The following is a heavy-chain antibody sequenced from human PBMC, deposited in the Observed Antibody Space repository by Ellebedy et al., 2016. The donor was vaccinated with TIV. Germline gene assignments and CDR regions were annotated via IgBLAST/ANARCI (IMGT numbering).Heavy chain of an antibody. J-gene: IGHJ4*02. V-gene: IGHV4-38-2*02. Sequence: MPSETLSLTCTVSGYSISSGYYWGWIRQPPGKGLEWIGSIYQSGSTFYNPSLKSRVTISVDTSKNQFSLKVSSVTAADTAVYYCARGTRSSSGSIFDYWGQGTLVTVSS. CDR3: ARGTRSSSGSIFDY. D-gene: IGHD6-19*01. CDR2: IYQSGST. CDR1: GYSISSGYY.